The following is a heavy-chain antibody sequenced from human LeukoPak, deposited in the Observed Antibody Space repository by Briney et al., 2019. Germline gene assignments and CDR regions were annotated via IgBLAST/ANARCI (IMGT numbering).Heavy chain of an antibody. CDR2: FDPEEDDT. J-gene: IGHJ4*02. V-gene: IGHV1-24*01. D-gene: IGHD1-26*01. CDR3: ATNSGSYSLY. Sequence: ASVKVSCKVSGYSLTELSMDWVRQAPGKGLEWMGGFDPEEDDTIYAQKFQGRVTMTEDTSTDTAYMELSSLRSEDTAVYYCATNSGSYSLYWGQGTLVTVSS. CDR1: GYSLTELS.